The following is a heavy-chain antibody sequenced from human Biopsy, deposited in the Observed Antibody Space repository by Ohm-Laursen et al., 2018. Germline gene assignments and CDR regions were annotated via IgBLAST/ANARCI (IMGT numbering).Heavy chain of an antibody. CDR2: INHSGGT. D-gene: IGHD3-22*01. CDR3: VRGVDYYDPYHYYALDV. Sequence: SETLSLTCVVYGESFNGYYWSWIRQTPGKGLEWIGEINHSGGTNYNPSLKSRVTISVDTSKNQFSLKVRSVTAADTAVYYCVRGVDYYDPYHYYALDVWGQGTTVTVSS. J-gene: IGHJ6*02. CDR1: GESFNGYY. V-gene: IGHV4-34*01.